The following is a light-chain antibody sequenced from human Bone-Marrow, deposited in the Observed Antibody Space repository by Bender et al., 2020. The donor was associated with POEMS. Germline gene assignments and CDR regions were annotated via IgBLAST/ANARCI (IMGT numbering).Light chain of an antibody. CDR3: AVWDDSLNGWV. CDR1: SSNIGAGYD. CDR2: AYS. Sequence: QSVLTQPPSVSGAPGQRVSISCTGSSSNIGAGYDVHWYQQLPGTAPRLLISAYSNRPSGVPDRFSGSKSGTSASLAITGLQAEDEADYYCAVWDDSLNGWVFGGGTKLTVL. J-gene: IGLJ3*02. V-gene: IGLV1-40*01.